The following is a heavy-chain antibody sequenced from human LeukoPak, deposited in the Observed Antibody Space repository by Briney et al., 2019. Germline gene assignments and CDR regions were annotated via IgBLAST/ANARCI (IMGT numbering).Heavy chain of an antibody. J-gene: IGHJ3*02. Sequence: GESLKISCQGSGSIFSSLWIGWVRQIPGKGLERGGSIYTGDSDTRYSPSFQGHVTISADKSINTAFLQWSSLKAWDTAMYFCARLRLRAIDAFDIWGQGTMVTVS. CDR3: ARLRLRAIDAFDI. CDR1: GSIFSSLW. D-gene: IGHD3-10*01. V-gene: IGHV5-51*01. CDR2: IYTGDSDT.